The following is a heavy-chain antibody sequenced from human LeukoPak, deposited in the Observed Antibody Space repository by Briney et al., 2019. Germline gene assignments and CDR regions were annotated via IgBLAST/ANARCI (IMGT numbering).Heavy chain of an antibody. CDR3: SRDRLEMVVVPAARTPYYYSYMAV. V-gene: IGHV3-53*01. CDR1: GFTVSSNY. J-gene: IGHJ6*03. Sequence: GGSLRLSCAASGFTVSSNYMSWVRQAPGKGLEWVSVIYSGGSTYYADSVKGRFTISRDNSKNTLYLQMNSLRAEDTAVYYCSRDRLEMVVVPAARTPYYYSYMAVWAKGPRSPSP. CDR2: IYSGGST. D-gene: IGHD2-2*01.